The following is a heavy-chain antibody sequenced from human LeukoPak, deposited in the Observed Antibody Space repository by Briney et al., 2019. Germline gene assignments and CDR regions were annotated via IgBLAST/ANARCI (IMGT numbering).Heavy chain of an antibody. Sequence: SETLSLTCAVHGGSFSGYYWSWIRQPPGKGLEWIGEINHSGSTNYNPSLKSRVTISVDTSKNQFSLKLSSVTAADTAVYYCARGGALRYFGWLHTGLDYWGRGTLVTVSS. CDR1: GGSFSGYY. V-gene: IGHV4-34*01. CDR3: ARGGALRYFGWLHTGLDY. J-gene: IGHJ4*02. CDR2: INHSGST. D-gene: IGHD3-9*01.